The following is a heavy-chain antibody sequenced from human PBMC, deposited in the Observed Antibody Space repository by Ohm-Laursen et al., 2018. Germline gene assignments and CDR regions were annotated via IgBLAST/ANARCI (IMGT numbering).Heavy chain of an antibody. V-gene: IGHV1-8*01. CDR1: GYTFTSYD. CDR3: AVLGEYYYFDY. D-gene: IGHD3-10*01. J-gene: IGHJ4*02. Sequence: SSVKVSCTASGYTFTSYDINWVRQATGQGLEWMGWMNPNSGNTGYAQKFQGRVTMTRNTSISTAYMELSSLRSEDTAVYYCAVLGEYYYFDYWGQGTLVTVSS. CDR2: MNPNSGNT.